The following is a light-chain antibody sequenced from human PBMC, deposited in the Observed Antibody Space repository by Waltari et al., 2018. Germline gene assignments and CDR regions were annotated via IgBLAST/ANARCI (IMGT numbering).Light chain of an antibody. J-gene: IGKJ5*01. CDR2: GSS. CDR3: QQSYSTPLT. CDR1: QSISSIY. V-gene: IGKV3-20*01. Sequence: IVLTQSPGTLSLSPGERATLSCRASQSISSIYLAWYQQKPGQAPRLLIYGSSSRATGIPDRFSGSGSGTDFTLTISSLQSEDFATYYCQQSYSTPLTFGQGARLEIK.